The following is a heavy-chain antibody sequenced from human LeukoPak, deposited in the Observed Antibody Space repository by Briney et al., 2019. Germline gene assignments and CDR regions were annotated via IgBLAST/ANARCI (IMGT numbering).Heavy chain of an antibody. Sequence: SETLSLTCTVSGGSISNGAYHWSWIRQPAGKGLEWIGRIYTTGDTNYNPSLKSRVTISVDTSKNQFSLKLTSVTAADTAVYYCCRERFNRKRFSFDFWGQGTLVTVSS. J-gene: IGHJ4*02. CDR1: GGSISNGAYH. D-gene: IGHD1-1*01. V-gene: IGHV4-61*02. CDR2: IYTTGDT. CDR3: CRERFNRKRFSFDF.